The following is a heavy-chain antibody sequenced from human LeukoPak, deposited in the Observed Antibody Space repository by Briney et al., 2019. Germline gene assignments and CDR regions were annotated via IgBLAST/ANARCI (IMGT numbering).Heavy chain of an antibody. CDR1: GYSFTSYW. V-gene: IGHV5-51*01. D-gene: IGHD3-22*01. CDR3: ARLDSSGYYYGSY. Sequence: GESLKISCKGSGYSFTSYWIGWVRPMPGKGLEWMGIIYPGNSATRYSPSFQGQVTISADKSINTAYLQWSSLKASDTAMYYCARLDSSGYYYGSYWGQGTLVTVSS. CDR2: IYPGNSAT. J-gene: IGHJ4*02.